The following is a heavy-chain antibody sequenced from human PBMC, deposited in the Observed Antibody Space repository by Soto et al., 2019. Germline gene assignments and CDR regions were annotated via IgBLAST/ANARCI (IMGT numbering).Heavy chain of an antibody. V-gene: IGHV4-59*01. CDR1: GGSTSSYY. CDR3: ARESSLWSSPAI. Sequence: SETQSLTCTDSGGSTSSYYWSWIRQPPGKGLEWIGYIYYSGSTNYNPSLKSRVTISVDTSKNQFSLKLSSVTAADTAVYYCARESSLWSSPAIWGQGTMVTVSS. D-gene: IGHD3-10*01. CDR2: IYYSGST. J-gene: IGHJ3*02.